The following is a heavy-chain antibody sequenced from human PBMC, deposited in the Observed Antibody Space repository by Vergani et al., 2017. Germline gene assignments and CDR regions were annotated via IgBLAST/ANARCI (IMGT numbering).Heavy chain of an antibody. Sequence: EVMLLQSGAEVKKPGESLKISCKYSESSFTSNQIAWVRQMSGKGLQWMGNITPFDSKIAYSPSFQGQVIMSIDKSITTAYLQWRSLEASDTAIYYCTRHVPCGDGACLHFDHWGQGTQVTVSS. D-gene: IGHD2-21*01. J-gene: IGHJ4*02. V-gene: IGHV5-51*01. CDR2: ITPFDSKI. CDR1: ESSFTSNQ. CDR3: TRHVPCGDGACLHFDH.